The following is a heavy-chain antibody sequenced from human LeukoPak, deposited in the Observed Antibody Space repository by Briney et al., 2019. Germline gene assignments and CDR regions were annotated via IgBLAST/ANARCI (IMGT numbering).Heavy chain of an antibody. CDR1: GFTFDDYG. Sequence: GGSLRLSCAASGFTFDDYGMSWVRQAPGKGLEWVSGINWNGGNTGYADSVKGRFTISRDNAKNSLYLQMNSLRAEDTALYYCARVRCSGGSSYSGGNNWFDPWGQGTLVTVSS. D-gene: IGHD2-15*01. CDR2: INWNGGNT. V-gene: IGHV3-20*04. CDR3: ARVRCSGGSSYSGGNNWFDP. J-gene: IGHJ5*02.